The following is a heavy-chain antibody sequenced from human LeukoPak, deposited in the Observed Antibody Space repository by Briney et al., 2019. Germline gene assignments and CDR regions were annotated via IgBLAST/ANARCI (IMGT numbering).Heavy chain of an antibody. CDR3: AREAVAMSGTPYWYFDL. D-gene: IGHD6-19*01. CDR2: IYYSGST. CDR1: GGSVSSGDYY. J-gene: IGHJ2*01. V-gene: IGHV4-61*08. Sequence: SETLSLTCTVSGGSVSSGDYYWSWIRQPPGKGVEWIGYIYYSGSTDYNPSLKSRVTMSRDTSKNQFSLKVTSVTAADTAVYYCAREAVAMSGTPYWYFDLWGRGTLVTVSS.